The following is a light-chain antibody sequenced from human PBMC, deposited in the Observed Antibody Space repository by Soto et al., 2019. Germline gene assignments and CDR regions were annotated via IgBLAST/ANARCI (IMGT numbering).Light chain of an antibody. J-gene: IGKJ5*01. CDR3: QQYGSSEII. CDR1: QSLTNPY. V-gene: IGKV3-20*01. CDR2: DIS. Sequence: VLTQPRGTLSLSPGDRSTLFCTARQSLTNPYIAWYQQKPGQAPRLLIYDISSRATGIPDRFSGSVSGTDFTLTITRLEPEDFAVFYCQQYGSSEIIFGQGTRLEI.